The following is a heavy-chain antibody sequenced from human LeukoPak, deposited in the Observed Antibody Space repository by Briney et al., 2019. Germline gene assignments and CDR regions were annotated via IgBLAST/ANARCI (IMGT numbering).Heavy chain of an antibody. CDR3: AKDSSGWATDY. CDR2: IRNDGGNK. J-gene: IGHJ4*02. CDR1: GFTFRNYN. Sequence: GGSLRLSCAASGFTFRNYNMHWVRQPPGKGPEWVAFIRNDGGNKNYADSVKGRFTISRDNSKNTLYLQMDSLRAEDMAVYYCAKDSSGWATDYWGQGTLVTVSS. D-gene: IGHD6-19*01. V-gene: IGHV3-30*02.